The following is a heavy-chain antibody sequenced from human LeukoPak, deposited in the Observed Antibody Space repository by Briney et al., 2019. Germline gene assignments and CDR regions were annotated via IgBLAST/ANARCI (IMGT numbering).Heavy chain of an antibody. CDR2: IYTSGGT. D-gene: IGHD3-10*01. J-gene: IGHJ4*02. V-gene: IGHV4-4*07. Sequence: SETLSLTCTVSGGSISSYYWSWIRQPAGKGLEWIGRIYTSGGTNYNPSLKSRVTMSVDTSKNQFSLKLSSVTAADTAVYYCARVTTMVRGGRDYFDYWGQGTLSPSPQ. CDR3: ARVTTMVRGGRDYFDY. CDR1: GGSISSYY.